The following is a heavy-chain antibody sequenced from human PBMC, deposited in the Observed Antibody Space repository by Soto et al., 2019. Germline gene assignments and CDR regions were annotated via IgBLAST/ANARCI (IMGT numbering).Heavy chain of an antibody. CDR1: GGSISTYY. J-gene: IGHJ6*02. CDR2: IDTSGNT. Sequence: PSETLSLTCTVSGGSISTYYWSWIRQPAGKGLEWIGRIDTSGNTNYNPSLKSRVTMSVDTSKKQFSLKLPAVTAADTAVYYCARYSSNWFQTEGMDVWGQGTTVTVS. CDR3: ARYSSNWFQTEGMDV. V-gene: IGHV4-4*07. D-gene: IGHD6-13*01.